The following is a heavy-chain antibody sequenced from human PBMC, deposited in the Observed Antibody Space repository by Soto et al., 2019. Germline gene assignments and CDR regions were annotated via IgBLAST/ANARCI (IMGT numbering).Heavy chain of an antibody. CDR3: ARGGDWQFDY. CDR1: GDSISSDKW. J-gene: IGHJ4*02. Sequence: QVQLQESGPGLVKPSGTLSLTCAVSGDSISSDKWWSWVRQPPGKGLEWIGEIQHSGRTNYNPSLKSRVTILVEKSKNQVSLELSSMTAADTAVYYCARGGDWQFDYWGKGTLVTVSS. D-gene: IGHD2-21*02. CDR2: IQHSGRT. V-gene: IGHV4-4*02.